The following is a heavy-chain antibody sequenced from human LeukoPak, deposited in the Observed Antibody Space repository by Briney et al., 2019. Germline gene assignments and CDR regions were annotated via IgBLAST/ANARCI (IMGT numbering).Heavy chain of an antibody. CDR3: ARDFKYSSGWALDY. D-gene: IGHD6-19*01. CDR2: ISYDGSNK. Sequence: GRSLRLSCAASGFTFSSYAMHWVRQAPGKGLEWVAVISYDGSNKYYADSVKGRFTISRDNSKNTLYLQMNSLRAEDTAVYYCARDFKYSSGWALDYWGQGTLVTVSS. CDR1: GFTFSSYA. J-gene: IGHJ4*02. V-gene: IGHV3-30-3*01.